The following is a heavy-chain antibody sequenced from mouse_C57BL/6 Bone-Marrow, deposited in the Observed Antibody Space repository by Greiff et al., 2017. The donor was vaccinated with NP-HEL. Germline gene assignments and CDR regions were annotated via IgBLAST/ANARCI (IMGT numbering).Heavy chain of an antibody. Sequence: VQLQQSGPELVKPGASVKISCKASGYTFTDYYINWVKQRPGQGLEWIGWIFPGSGSTYYNEKFKGKATLTVDKSSSTAYMLLSSLTSEDSAVYFCARGGITTVVATKDYFDYWGQGTTLTVSS. CDR1: GYTFTDYY. D-gene: IGHD1-1*01. J-gene: IGHJ2*01. V-gene: IGHV1-75*01. CDR2: IFPGSGST. CDR3: ARGGITTVVATKDYFDY.